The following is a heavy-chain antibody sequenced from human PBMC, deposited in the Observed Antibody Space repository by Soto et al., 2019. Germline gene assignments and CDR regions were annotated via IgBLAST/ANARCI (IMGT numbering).Heavy chain of an antibody. Sequence: SVKVSCKASGGTFSSYAISWVRQAPGQGLEWMGGIIPIFGTANYAQKFQGRVTITADESTSTAYMELSSLRSEDTAVYYCARDLGDGYYTNWFDPWGQGTLVTVSS. CDR2: IIPIFGTA. D-gene: IGHD3-22*01. J-gene: IGHJ5*02. CDR1: GGTFSSYA. V-gene: IGHV1-69*13. CDR3: ARDLGDGYYTNWFDP.